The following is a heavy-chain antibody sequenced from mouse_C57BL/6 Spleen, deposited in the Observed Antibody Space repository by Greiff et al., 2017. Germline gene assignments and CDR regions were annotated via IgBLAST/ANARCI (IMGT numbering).Heavy chain of an antibody. V-gene: IGHV5-6*01. CDR1: GFTFSSYG. D-gene: IGHD1-1*01. J-gene: IGHJ2*01. CDR3: ARHGYGSTFPDY. Sequence: EVKLVESGGDLVKPGGSLKLSCAASGFTFSSYGMSWVRQTPDKRLEWVATISSGGSYPYYPDSVKGRFTITRDNAKNTLDLQMSSLKSEDTAMYYCARHGYGSTFPDYWGQGTTLTVSS. CDR2: ISSGGSYP.